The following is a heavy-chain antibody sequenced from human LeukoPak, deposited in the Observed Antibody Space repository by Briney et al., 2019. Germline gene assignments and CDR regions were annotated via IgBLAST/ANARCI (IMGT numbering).Heavy chain of an antibody. Sequence: GGSLRLSCAVSGFSFSSYAMSWVRQAPGKGLEWVSAISGSGGSTYYADSVKGRFTISRDNSKNTLYLQMNSLRAEDTAVYYCAKGPAAILFGYYYYGMDVWGQGTTVTVSS. CDR1: GFSFSSYA. J-gene: IGHJ6*02. D-gene: IGHD2-2*02. CDR2: ISGSGGST. V-gene: IGHV3-23*01. CDR3: AKGPAAILFGYYYYGMDV.